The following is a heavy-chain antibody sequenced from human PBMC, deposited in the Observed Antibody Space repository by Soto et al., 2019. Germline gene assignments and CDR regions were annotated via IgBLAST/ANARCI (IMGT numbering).Heavy chain of an antibody. CDR2: ISYDGSNK. CDR1: GFTFSSYA. Sequence: VGSLRLSCAASGFTFSSYAMHWVRQAPGKGLEWVAVISYDGSNKYYADSVKGRFTISRDNSKNTLYLQMNSLRAEDTAVYYCARVSGLASEYYYYGMDVWGQGTTVTVS. V-gene: IGHV3-30-3*01. J-gene: IGHJ6*02. CDR3: ARVSGLASEYYYYGMDV. D-gene: IGHD3-10*01.